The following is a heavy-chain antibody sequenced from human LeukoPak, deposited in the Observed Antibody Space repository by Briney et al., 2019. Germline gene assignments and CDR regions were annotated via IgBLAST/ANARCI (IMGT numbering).Heavy chain of an antibody. CDR3: ARSREHTFDI. V-gene: IGHV1-2*02. CDR1: GYTFTDYY. CDR2: INPNSGET. D-gene: IGHD1-26*01. J-gene: IGHJ3*02. Sequence: ASVKVSCKASGYTFTDYYIHWVPQAPGQGLENMGWINPNSGETNYAQKFQGRVTITRDTSISTAYMEVSRLRSDDTAVYYCARSREHTFDIWGQGTMVTVSS.